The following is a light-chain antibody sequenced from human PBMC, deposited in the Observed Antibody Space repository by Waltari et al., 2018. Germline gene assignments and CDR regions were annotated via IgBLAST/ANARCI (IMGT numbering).Light chain of an antibody. CDR1: QSISTY. Sequence: DIQMTQSPSSLSASVGDRVTITCRASQSISTYLTWYRQQSGRAPTLLIYTASNLQSGVPPRFSGSGSGTIFTLTISSLQPEDFATYYCQQGSSIPSTFGQGTRVEIK. J-gene: IGKJ2*02. CDR3: QQGSSIPST. CDR2: TAS. V-gene: IGKV1-39*01.